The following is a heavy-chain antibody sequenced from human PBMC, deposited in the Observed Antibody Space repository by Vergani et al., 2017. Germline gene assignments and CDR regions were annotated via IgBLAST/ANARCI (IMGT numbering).Heavy chain of an antibody. V-gene: IGHV3-23*01. CDR2: ISGSGGST. D-gene: IGHD3-10*01. CDR1: GFTFSSYA. J-gene: IGHJ6*02. Sequence: EVQLLESGGGLVQPGGSLRLSCAASGFTFSSYAMSWVRQAPGKGLEWVSAISGSGGSTYYADSVKGRFTISRDNSKNTLYLQMNSLRAEDTAVYYCARARRFGDYYYYGMDVWGQGTTVTVSS. CDR3: ARARRFGDYYYYGMDV.